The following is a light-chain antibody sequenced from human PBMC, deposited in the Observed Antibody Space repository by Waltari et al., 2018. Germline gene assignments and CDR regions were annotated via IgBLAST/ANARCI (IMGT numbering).Light chain of an antibody. CDR1: SGSMANNH. Sequence: NFMLTQPHSVSESPGKTVTISCTRSSGSMANNHAQGYQQRPGSAPTTVIFEDNQRPSGVPDRFSGSIDSSSNSASLTISALKTEDEANYYCQSYDSSSRVVFGGGTKLTVL. CDR3: QSYDSSSRVV. V-gene: IGLV6-57*03. CDR2: EDN. J-gene: IGLJ2*01.